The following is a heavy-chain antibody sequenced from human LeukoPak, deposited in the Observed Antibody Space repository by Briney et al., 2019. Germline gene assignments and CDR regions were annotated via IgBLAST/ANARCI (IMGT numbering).Heavy chain of an antibody. CDR2: IYYSGST. CDR3: AREMATISEDDAFDI. CDR1: DDSITMYY. J-gene: IGHJ3*02. Sequence: PSETLSLTCSVSDDSITMYYWTWIRQPPGKGLEWIGYIYYSGSTNYNPSLKSRVTISVDTSKNQFSLKLSSVTAADTAVYYCAREMATISEDDAFDIWGQGTMVTVSS. D-gene: IGHD5-24*01. V-gene: IGHV4-59*01.